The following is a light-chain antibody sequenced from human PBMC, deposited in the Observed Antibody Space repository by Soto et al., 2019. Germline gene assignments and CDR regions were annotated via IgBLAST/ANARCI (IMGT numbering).Light chain of an antibody. CDR3: QQYNNWGT. CDR1: QSVGGTF. Sequence: EIVLTQSPGTLSLSPGEGATLSCRASQSVGGTFLAWYQQKGGQAPRLLIHGASNRATGIPDRFSGSGSGTDFTLTISRLEPEDFAVYYCQQYNNWGTFGPGTKVDIK. CDR2: GAS. V-gene: IGKV3-20*01. J-gene: IGKJ3*01.